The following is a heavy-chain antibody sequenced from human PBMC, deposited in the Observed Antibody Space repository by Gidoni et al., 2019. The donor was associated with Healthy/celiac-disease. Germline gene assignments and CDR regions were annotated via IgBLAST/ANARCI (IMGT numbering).Heavy chain of an antibody. J-gene: IGHJ4*02. CDR1: GFTFSSYD. CDR2: IGTAGDT. V-gene: IGHV3-13*01. CDR3: ARGALKYYYDSSGYQGLDY. D-gene: IGHD3-22*01. Sequence: EVQLVESGGGLVQPGGSLRLSCAASGFTFSSYDMHWVRQATGKGLEWVSAIGTAGDTYYPGSVKGRFTISRENAKNSLYLQMNSLRAGDTAVYYCARGALKYYYDSSGYQGLDYWGQGTLVTVSS.